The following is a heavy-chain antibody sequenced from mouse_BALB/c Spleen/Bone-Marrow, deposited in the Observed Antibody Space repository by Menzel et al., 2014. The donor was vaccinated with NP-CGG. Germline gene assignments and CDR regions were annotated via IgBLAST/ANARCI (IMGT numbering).Heavy chain of an antibody. Sequence: VKLMDSGPGLVAPSQRLSITCTVSGFSLTSYGVHWVRQPPGKGLEWLGVIWAGGSTNYNSALMSRLSISKDNSKSQVFLKMNSLQTDDTAMYYCARDYYGSSYFDYWGQGTTPTVSS. J-gene: IGHJ2*01. V-gene: IGHV2-9*02. CDR2: IWAGGST. D-gene: IGHD1-1*01. CDR3: ARDYYGSSYFDY. CDR1: GFSLTSYG.